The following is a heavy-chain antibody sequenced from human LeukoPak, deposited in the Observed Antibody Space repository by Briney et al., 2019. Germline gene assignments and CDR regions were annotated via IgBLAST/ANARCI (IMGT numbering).Heavy chain of an antibody. CDR3: AKQAAAGTLSPLGF. CDR2: ISGSGTGT. D-gene: IGHD6-13*01. J-gene: IGHJ4*02. CDR1: GFTFSSYA. V-gene: IGHV3-23*01. Sequence: GGSLRLSCEASGFTFSSYAMSWVRQAPGKGLEWVSGISGSGTGTYYADSVKGRFTISRDNSKNTPYLQMNSLRGEDTAVYYCAKQAAAGTLSPLGFWGQGTLVTVSS.